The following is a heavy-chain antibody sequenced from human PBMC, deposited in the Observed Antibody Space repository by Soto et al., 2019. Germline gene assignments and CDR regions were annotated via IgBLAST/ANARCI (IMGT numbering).Heavy chain of an antibody. CDR3: ARGILVVPAASYYYYYYGMAV. Sequence: ASVKVSCKASGYTFTGYYMHWVRQAPGQGLEWMGWINPNSGGTNYAQKFQGWVTMTRDTSISTAYMELSRLRSDDTAVYYCARGILVVPAASYYYYYYGMAVWGQGTTVTVSS. V-gene: IGHV1-2*04. CDR2: INPNSGGT. CDR1: GYTFTGYY. D-gene: IGHD2-2*01. J-gene: IGHJ6*02.